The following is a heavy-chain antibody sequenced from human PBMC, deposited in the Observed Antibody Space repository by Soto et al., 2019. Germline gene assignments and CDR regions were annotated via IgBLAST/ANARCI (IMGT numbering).Heavy chain of an antibody. CDR3: EREGSITIFGVVADAFDI. J-gene: IGHJ3*02. Sequence: ASVKVSCEACGYTFSDYYIHWVRQAPGQGLEWMGWINPNSGGTKYAQKFQGRVTMTRDTSTSTVYMELSSLRSEDTAVYYCEREGSITIFGVVADAFDIWGQGTMVTVSS. CDR1: GYTFSDYY. CDR2: INPNSGGT. D-gene: IGHD3-3*01. V-gene: IGHV1-2*02.